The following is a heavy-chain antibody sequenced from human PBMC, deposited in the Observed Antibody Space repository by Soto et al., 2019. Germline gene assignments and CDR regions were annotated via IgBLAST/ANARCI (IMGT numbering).Heavy chain of an antibody. V-gene: IGHV1-69*12. J-gene: IGHJ3*02. D-gene: IGHD6-13*01. CDR3: AREVAADGTFREDVFDI. CDR2: IIPIFSTT. CDR1: GGTFNNHA. Sequence: QVHLVQSGAEVKKPGSSVKVSCKAPGGTFNNHAINWVRQAPGQGLEWMGRIIPIFSTTNYAQKFQGRVTMTADESTITAYLELSSLKQDDTAVYYCAREVAADGTFREDVFDIWGQGTLVTVSS.